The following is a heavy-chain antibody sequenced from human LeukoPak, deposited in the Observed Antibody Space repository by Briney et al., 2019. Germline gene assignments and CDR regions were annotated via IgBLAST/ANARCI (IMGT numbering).Heavy chain of an antibody. Sequence: GGSLRLSCAASGFTFSTYGMHWVRQAPGKGLEWVTFIRYDGSNKYYADSVKGRFTVSRDNSKNTLYLQMNSLRAEDTAVYYCARDPYSGSYGNYYYYFMDVWGKGTTVTISS. V-gene: IGHV3-30*02. CDR3: ARDPYSGSYGNYYYYFMDV. J-gene: IGHJ6*03. CDR2: IRYDGSNK. D-gene: IGHD1-26*01. CDR1: GFTFSTYG.